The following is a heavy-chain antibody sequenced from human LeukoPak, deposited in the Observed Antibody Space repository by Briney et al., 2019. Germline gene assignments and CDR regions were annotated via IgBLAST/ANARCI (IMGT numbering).Heavy chain of an antibody. Sequence: PSETLSLTCAVYGWSFSGYYWSWIRQPPGKGLDWVGEINHSGSTNYNPSFKSRVTISVDTSKNQFLRKQSSVTAADTTVYYCARRRGRGSYSFDYWGQGTLVTVSS. CDR1: GWSFSGYY. CDR2: INHSGST. CDR3: ARRRGRGSYSFDY. D-gene: IGHD1-26*01. J-gene: IGHJ4*02. V-gene: IGHV4-34*01.